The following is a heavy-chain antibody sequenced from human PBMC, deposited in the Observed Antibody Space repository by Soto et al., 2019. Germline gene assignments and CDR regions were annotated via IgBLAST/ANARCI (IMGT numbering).Heavy chain of an antibody. CDR2: ITSSSSTM. CDR3: VREVEYCTNGVCFPYFDY. D-gene: IGHD2-8*01. J-gene: IGHJ4*02. V-gene: IGHV3-48*01. Sequence: EAQLVESGGGLVQPGGSLRLSCGATELTLMNCNLNCVRQAPGEGLEGVSPITSSSSTMYYADSVKGRFTITRDNAKNSLYLQMNSLRAEDTSVYYCVREVEYCTNGVCFPYFDYWGQGTLVTVSS. CDR1: ELTLMNCN.